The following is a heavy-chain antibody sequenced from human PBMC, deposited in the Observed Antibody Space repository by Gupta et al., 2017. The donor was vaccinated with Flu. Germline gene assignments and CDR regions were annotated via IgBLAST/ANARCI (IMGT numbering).Heavy chain of an antibody. D-gene: IGHD1-26*01. Sequence: YGMHWVRQAPGKGLEWVAVIWYDGSNKYYADSVKGRFTISRDNSKNTLYLKMNSLRAEDTAVYYCARRSGSPNHRRHYMDVWGKGTTVTVSS. CDR2: IWYDGSNK. V-gene: IGHV3-33*01. J-gene: IGHJ6*03. CDR3: ARRSGSPNHRRHYMDV. CDR1: YG.